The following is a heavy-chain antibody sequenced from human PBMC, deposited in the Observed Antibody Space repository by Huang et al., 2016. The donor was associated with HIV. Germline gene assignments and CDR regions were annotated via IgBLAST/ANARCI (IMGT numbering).Heavy chain of an antibody. CDR3: ARHMDCSSSSCLAGGHERGPFDM. Sequence: QLQLQESGPGLVKPSETLSLTCSVSGGSISSSSYYWGWIRQPPGKGLEWIGSIYYSGITFYNPSLKSRVTISVDTSKNQFSLRLSSVTAADTSVYYCARHMDCSSSSCLAGGHERGPFDMWGQGTMVTVSS. D-gene: IGHD2-2*01. CDR1: GGSISSSSYY. CDR2: IYYSGIT. V-gene: IGHV4-39*01. J-gene: IGHJ3*02.